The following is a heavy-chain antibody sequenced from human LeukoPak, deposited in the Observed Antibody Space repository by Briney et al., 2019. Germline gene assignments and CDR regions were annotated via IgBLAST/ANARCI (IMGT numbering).Heavy chain of an antibody. J-gene: IGHJ6*02. Sequence: ASVKVSCKASGYTFTSYDINWVRQATGQGLEWMGWMNPNSGNTGYAQKFQDRVTMTRNTSISTAYMELSSLRSEDTAVYYCARDSSSWYGMDVWGQGTTVTVSS. CDR1: GYTFTSYD. V-gene: IGHV1-8*01. D-gene: IGHD6-13*01. CDR2: MNPNSGNT. CDR3: ARDSSSWYGMDV.